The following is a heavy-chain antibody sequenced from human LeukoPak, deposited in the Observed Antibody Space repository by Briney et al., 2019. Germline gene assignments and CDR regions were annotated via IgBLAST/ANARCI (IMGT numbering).Heavy chain of an antibody. CDR2: IKSRSDGGTT. CDR3: TTGNWGSFSY. J-gene: IGHJ4*02. Sequence: GGSLRLSCAASGFTFSNAWMNWVRQAPGKGLEWVGRIKSRSDGGTTDYVAPVKCRFTISRDDSKHTLYLQVNSLKTEDTAVYYCTTGNWGSFSYWGQGTLVTVSS. D-gene: IGHD7-27*01. CDR1: GFTFSNAW. V-gene: IGHV3-15*01.